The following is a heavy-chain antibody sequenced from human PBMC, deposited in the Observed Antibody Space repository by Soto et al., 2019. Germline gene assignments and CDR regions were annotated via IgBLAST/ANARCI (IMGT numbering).Heavy chain of an antibody. Sequence: GSLRLPRGTAGFRFASYGFHRVRQAPGKGLEWVAVIINDGSEKNHADSVKDRFTISRDNSKNTLYLQMDSLRAGDTALYYCARDDIGAPNAFDMWGQGTMVTVSS. J-gene: IGHJ3*02. D-gene: IGHD2-15*01. CDR3: ARDDIGAPNAFDM. CDR2: IINDGSEK. V-gene: IGHV3-33*05. CDR1: GFRFASYG.